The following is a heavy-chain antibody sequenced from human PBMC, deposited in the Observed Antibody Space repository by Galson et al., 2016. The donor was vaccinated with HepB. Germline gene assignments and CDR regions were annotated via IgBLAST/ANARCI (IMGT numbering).Heavy chain of an antibody. CDR1: GASISGYY. CDR3: ARDDSGGWYGFHYGMDV. CDR2: IYYSGRT. D-gene: IGHD6-19*01. Sequence: SETLSLTCTVSGASISGYYLSWIRQPPGKGLEWIGYIYYSGRTNYNPSLKGRVTISVDTSKNQFSLKLSSVTDADTAVYYCARDDSGGWYGFHYGMDVWGQGTTGTVSS. V-gene: IGHV4-59*01. J-gene: IGHJ6*02.